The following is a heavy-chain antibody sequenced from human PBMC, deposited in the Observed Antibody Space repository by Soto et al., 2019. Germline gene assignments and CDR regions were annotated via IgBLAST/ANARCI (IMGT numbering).Heavy chain of an antibody. CDR3: ASGTMVRGVITDY. CDR1: GGSFSGYY. D-gene: IGHD3-10*01. CDR2: INHSGSS. J-gene: IGHJ4*02. Sequence: QVQLQQWGAGLLKPSETLSLTCAVYGGSFSGYYWRWIRQPPGKGLEWIGEINHSGSSNYNPSRKGRVTISGDTSKNQFSLKVSSVAAADTAVYYGASGTMVRGVITDYWGLGTLVTVSS. V-gene: IGHV4-34*01.